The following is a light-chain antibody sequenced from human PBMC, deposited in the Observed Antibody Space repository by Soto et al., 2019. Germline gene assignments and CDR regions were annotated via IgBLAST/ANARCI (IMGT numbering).Light chain of an antibody. CDR1: TSDVGGYNY. J-gene: IGLJ1*01. CDR2: DVS. CDR3: SSYTTISTRV. V-gene: IGLV2-14*03. Sequence: QSVLTQPASVSGSPGQSIPISCPGPTSDVGGYNYASCNQQHPGKAPKLMIYDVSNRPSGISNRFSGSKSGNTASLTISGLQAEDEADYYCSSYTTISTRVFGTGTKVTV.